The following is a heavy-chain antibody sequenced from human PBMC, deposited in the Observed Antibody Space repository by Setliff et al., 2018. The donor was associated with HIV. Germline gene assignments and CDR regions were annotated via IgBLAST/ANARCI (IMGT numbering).Heavy chain of an antibody. Sequence: ASVKVSCKASGYTFTDNYLHWVRQAPGQGLEWMGWISAYNGNTNYAQKLQGRVTMTTDTSTSTAYMELRSLRSDDTAVYYCAREIGDYYDSSGYYPPTDYYYGMDVWGQGTTVTVSS. J-gene: IGHJ6*02. CDR3: AREIGDYYDSSGYYPPTDYYYGMDV. D-gene: IGHD3-22*01. CDR2: ISAYNGNT. CDR1: GYTFTDNY. V-gene: IGHV1-18*04.